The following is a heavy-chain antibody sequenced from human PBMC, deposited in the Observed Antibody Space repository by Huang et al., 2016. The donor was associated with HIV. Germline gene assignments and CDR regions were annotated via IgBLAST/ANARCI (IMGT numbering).Heavy chain of an antibody. Sequence: EVQLVESGGGLVQPGGSLRLSCAVSGFSISSYWLHWGSQAHGKGLVWVARMNSEGSTRSDADSGKCRFTISRDSDKNTLYLQMNRLRAEDTAVYDCARDPRIQSWLNFFDYWGQGTLVSVSS. CDR1: GFSISSYW. V-gene: IGHV3-74*01. CDR2: MNSEGSTR. D-gene: IGHD3-22*01. CDR3: ARDPRIQSWLNFFDY. J-gene: IGHJ4*02.